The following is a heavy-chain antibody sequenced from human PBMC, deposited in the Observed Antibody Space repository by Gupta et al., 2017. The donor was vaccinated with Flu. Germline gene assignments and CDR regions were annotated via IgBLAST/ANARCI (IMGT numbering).Heavy chain of an antibody. Sequence: QVQLVQSGAEVKKPGASVKVSCKASGYAFNSFDINWMRQATGQGLEWVGWMNPNSGDTGYAQKFQGRVTMTRDISTSTAYLELRSLSSGGTATYYCARRVGIYCSGTSCYFDNWGQGTLVTVSS. J-gene: IGHJ4*02. CDR3: ARRVGIYCSGTSCYFDN. V-gene: IGHV1-8*01. CDR2: MNPNSGDT. D-gene: IGHD2-15*01. CDR1: GYAFNSFD.